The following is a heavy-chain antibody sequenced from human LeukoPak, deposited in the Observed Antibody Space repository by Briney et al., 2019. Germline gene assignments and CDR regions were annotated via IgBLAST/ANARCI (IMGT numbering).Heavy chain of an antibody. CDR2: IWYDGSNK. V-gene: IGHV3-33*01. CDR3: ARGPGYSSGWAYYFDY. CDR1: GFTFSSYG. J-gene: IGHJ4*02. Sequence: GGSLRLSCAASGFTFSSYGMHGVRQAPGKGLEWVAVIWYDGSNKYYADSVKGRFTISRDNSKNTLYLQMNSLRAEDTAVYYCARGPGYSSGWAYYFDYWGQGTLVTVSS. D-gene: IGHD6-19*01.